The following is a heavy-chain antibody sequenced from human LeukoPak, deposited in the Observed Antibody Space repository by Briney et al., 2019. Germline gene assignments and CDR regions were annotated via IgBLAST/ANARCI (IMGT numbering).Heavy chain of an antibody. CDR3: ARAASRHSTKYYYGMDV. CDR1: GGSFSGYY. D-gene: IGHD1-1*01. V-gene: IGHV4-34*01. CDR2: INHSGST. J-gene: IGHJ6*02. Sequence: SETLSLTCAVYGGSFSGYYWSWIRQPPGNGLEWIGEINHSGSTNYNPSLKSRVTISVDTSKDQFSLKLSSVTAADTAVYYCARAASRHSTKYYYGMDVWGQGTTVTVSS.